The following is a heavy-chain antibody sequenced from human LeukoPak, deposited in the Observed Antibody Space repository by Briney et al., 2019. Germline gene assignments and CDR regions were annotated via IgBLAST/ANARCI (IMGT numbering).Heavy chain of an antibody. CDR3: ARHPAAAAPGY. CDR1: GGSISSYY. J-gene: IGHJ4*02. D-gene: IGHD6-13*01. V-gene: IGHV4-59*08. CDR2: IYDSGST. Sequence: PSQTLSLTCTVSGGSISSYYWSWIRQPPGKGLEWIGYIYDSGSTNNNPSLKSRVTISVDTSKNQFSLKLSAVTAADTAVYYCARHPAAAAPGYWGQGTLVTVSS.